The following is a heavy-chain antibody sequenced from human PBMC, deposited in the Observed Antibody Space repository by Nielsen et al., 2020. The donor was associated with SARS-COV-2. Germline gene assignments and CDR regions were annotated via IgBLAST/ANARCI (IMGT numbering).Heavy chain of an antibody. V-gene: IGHV4-61*02. CDR3: ARDSLDCSSTSCHPLFDY. J-gene: IGHJ4*02. Sequence: SETLSLTCTFSGCSISSGSYYWSWIRQPAGKGLEWIGRIYTSGSTNYNPSLKSRVTISVDTSKNQFSLKLSSVTAADTAVYYCARDSLDCSSTSCHPLFDYWGQGTLVTVSS. CDR2: IYTSGST. D-gene: IGHD2-2*01. CDR1: GCSISSGSYY.